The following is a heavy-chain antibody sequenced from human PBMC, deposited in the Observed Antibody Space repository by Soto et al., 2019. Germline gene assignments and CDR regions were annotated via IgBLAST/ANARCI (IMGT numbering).Heavy chain of an antibody. V-gene: IGHV3-21*06. CDR2: ISSSSFM. D-gene: IGHD3-22*01. CDR3: ARDGSYYYDSSGYYLDYGMDV. J-gene: IGHJ6*02. Sequence: GRSLRLSCAASEFTFSSYSMNWVRQAPGKGLEWVSSISSSSFMYYADSVKGRFAISRDNAKNSLYLQMNSLRAEDTAVYYCARDGSYYYDSSGYYLDYGMDVWGQGTTVTVSS. CDR1: EFTFSSYS.